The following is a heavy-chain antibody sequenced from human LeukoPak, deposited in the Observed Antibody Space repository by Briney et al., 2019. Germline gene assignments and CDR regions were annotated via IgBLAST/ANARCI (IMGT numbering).Heavy chain of an antibody. CDR2: INPNSGGT. D-gene: IGHD3-3*01. V-gene: IGHV1-2*06. Sequence: ASVKVSCKASGYTFTGYYMHWVRQAPGQGLEWMGRINPNSGGTNYAQKFQGRVTMTSDTSISTAYMELSRLRSDDTAVYYCTKDPYLEWLLYLGHFDYWGQGTLVTVSS. CDR3: TKDPYLEWLLYLGHFDY. CDR1: GYTFTGYY. J-gene: IGHJ4*02.